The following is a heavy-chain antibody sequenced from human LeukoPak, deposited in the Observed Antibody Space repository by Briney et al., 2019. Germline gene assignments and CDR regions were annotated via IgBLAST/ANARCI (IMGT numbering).Heavy chain of an antibody. J-gene: IGHJ4*02. V-gene: IGHV3-23*01. Sequence: GGSLRLSCVGSGYTFSDYAMGWVRQASGKGLEWVSDISGVSDSTHYADSVKGRFTISRDNSKNTLYLQMNSLRAEDTAVYYCATESKWLPTYWGQGTLVTVSS. CDR2: ISGVSDST. CDR1: GYTFSDYA. CDR3: ATESKWLPTY. D-gene: IGHD5-12*01.